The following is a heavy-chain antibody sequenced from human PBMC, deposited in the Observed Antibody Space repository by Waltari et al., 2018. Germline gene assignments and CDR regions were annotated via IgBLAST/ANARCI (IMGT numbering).Heavy chain of an antibody. J-gene: IGHJ4*02. D-gene: IGHD2-15*01. CDR1: GFTFSSYS. Sequence: EVQLVESGGGLVKPGGSLRLSCAASGFTFSSYSMTWVRQAPGKGLEWVSSISSSSSYIYYADSVKGRFTISRDNAKNSRYLQMNSLRAEDTAVYYCASYCSGGSCYKRGDYWGQGTLVTVSS. V-gene: IGHV3-21*01. CDR3: ASYCSGGSCYKRGDY. CDR2: ISSSSSYI.